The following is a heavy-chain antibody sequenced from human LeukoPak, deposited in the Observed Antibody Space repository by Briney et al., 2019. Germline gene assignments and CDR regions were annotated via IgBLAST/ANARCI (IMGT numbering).Heavy chain of an antibody. CDR2: ISYDGSNK. CDR1: GFTFSSYG. Sequence: GGSLRLSCAASGFTFSSYGMHWVRQAPGKGLEWVAVISYDGSNKYYADSVKGRFTISRDSSKNTLYLQMNSLRAEDTAVYYCAKDYYDSSGYYYATDYWGQGTLVTVSS. D-gene: IGHD3-22*01. J-gene: IGHJ4*02. V-gene: IGHV3-30*18. CDR3: AKDYYDSSGYYYATDY.